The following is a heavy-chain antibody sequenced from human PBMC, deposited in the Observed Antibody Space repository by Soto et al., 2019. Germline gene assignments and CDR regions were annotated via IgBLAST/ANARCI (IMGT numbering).Heavy chain of an antibody. CDR1: GFTFSSYW. CDR2: INSDGSST. CDR3: ARDFKSKAEGDYFDY. V-gene: IGHV3-74*01. J-gene: IGHJ4*02. Sequence: GGSLRLSCAASGFTFSSYWMHWVRQAPGKGLVWVSRINSDGSSTSYADSVKGRFTISRDNAKNTLYLQMNSLRAEDTAVYYCARDFKSKAEGDYFDYWGQGTLVTVSS. D-gene: IGHD3-16*01.